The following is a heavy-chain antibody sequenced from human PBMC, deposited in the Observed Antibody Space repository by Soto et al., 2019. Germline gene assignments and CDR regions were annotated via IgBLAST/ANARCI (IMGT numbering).Heavy chain of an antibody. V-gene: IGHV1-69*04. CDR1: GGTFSNYA. CDR2: VIPIFGIP. CDR3: ARRFDGDYYDSSGYYGIGFDY. D-gene: IGHD3-22*01. Sequence: GASVKVSCKASGGTFSNYAITWVRQAPGQGLEWIGRVIPIFGIPTYAQKFQGRVTMTRDTSTSTVYMELSSLRSEDTAVYYCARRFDGDYYDSSGYYGIGFDYWGQGTLVTVSS. J-gene: IGHJ4*02.